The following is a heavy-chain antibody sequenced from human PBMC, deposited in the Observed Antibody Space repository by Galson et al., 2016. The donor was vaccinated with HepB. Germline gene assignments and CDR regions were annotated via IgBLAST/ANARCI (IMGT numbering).Heavy chain of an antibody. CDR2: ISNSGGST. Sequence: SLRLSCAASGFTFSSYAMTWVRQAPGKGLEWVSSISNSGGSTYYADSVKGRFTISRDNSKNTLYLQMNSLRAEDTAVYYCAKRWGLRYFDYWGQGTLVTVSS. CDR3: AKRWGLRYFDY. V-gene: IGHV3-23*01. J-gene: IGHJ4*02. D-gene: IGHD5-12*01. CDR1: GFTFSSYA.